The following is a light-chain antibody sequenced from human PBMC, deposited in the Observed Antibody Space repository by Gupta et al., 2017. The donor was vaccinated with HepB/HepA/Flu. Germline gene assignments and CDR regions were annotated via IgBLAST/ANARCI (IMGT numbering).Light chain of an antibody. CDR2: DVS. V-gene: IGLV2-14*03. Sequence: QAALAQPASVSGSPGQSITISGTGTSRDGGGENDVSCSQQHPDKAPTVMIYDVSNRPSGVSTLFSVSKSGNTASLTISGRQAEDAADYYFSSVTTNSNWVFGGGTK. CDR3: SSVTTNSNWV. J-gene: IGLJ3*02. CDR1: SRDGGGEND.